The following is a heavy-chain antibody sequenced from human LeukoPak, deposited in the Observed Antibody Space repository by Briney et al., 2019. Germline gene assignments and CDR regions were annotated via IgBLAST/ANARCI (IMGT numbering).Heavy chain of an antibody. CDR2: MNPNSGNT. CDR3: ARGGYGDYFFDY. CDR1: GGTFSNYA. D-gene: IGHD4-17*01. Sequence: ASVKVSCKASGGTFSNYAISWVRQATGQGLEWMGWMNPNSGNTGYAQKFQGRVTMTRNTSISTAYMELSSLRSEDTAVYYCARGGYGDYFFDYWGQGTLVTVSS. J-gene: IGHJ4*02. V-gene: IGHV1-8*02.